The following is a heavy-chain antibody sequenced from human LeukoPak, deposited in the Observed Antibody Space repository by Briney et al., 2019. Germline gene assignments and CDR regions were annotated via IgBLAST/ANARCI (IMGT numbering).Heavy chain of an antibody. CDR2: ITSSSYI. V-gene: IGHV3-21*01. Sequence: PGGSLRLSCAASGFTFSSYTVNWVRQAPGKGLEWVSSITSSSYIYYADSVKGRFTISRDNAKNSLYLQMNSLTAEDTAVYYCARGIPIDYWGQGTLVTVSS. J-gene: IGHJ4*02. CDR1: GFTFSSYT. CDR3: ARGIPIDY.